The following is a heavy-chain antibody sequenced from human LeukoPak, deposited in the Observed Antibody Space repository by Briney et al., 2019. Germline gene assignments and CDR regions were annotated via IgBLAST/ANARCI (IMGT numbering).Heavy chain of an antibody. CDR3: ARHPFQXXXDH. CDR2: IYHSGHT. Sequence: PSETLSLTCTVSGASVSSDYWSWIRQSPGKGLEWIGYIYHSGHTMSNPSLKSRVSLSLDTSNNQFSLKLSSVTAADTAVYYCARHPFQXXXDHWGQGTVVSVSS. CDR1: GASVSSDY. V-gene: IGHV4-59*08. J-gene: IGHJ5*02.